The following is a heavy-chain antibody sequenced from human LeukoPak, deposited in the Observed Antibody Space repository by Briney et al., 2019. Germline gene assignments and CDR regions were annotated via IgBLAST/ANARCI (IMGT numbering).Heavy chain of an antibody. Sequence: SETLSLTCAVYGGSFSGYYWSWIRQPPGKGLEWIGEINQSGTTNYNPSLRRRVTILVYTSKNQFSLKMRSVTAEAAAVYCCGRFGIAAAGRVVNVDCFDPWGQGTLVTVSS. CDR1: GGSFSGYY. V-gene: IGHV4-34*01. CDR3: GRFGIAAAGRVVNVDCFDP. D-gene: IGHD6-13*01. J-gene: IGHJ5*02. CDR2: INQSGTT.